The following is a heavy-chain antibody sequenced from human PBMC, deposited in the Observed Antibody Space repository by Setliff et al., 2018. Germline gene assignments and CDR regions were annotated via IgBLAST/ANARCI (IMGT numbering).Heavy chain of an antibody. Sequence: SETLSLPCSVSGGSIDSHYWSWIRQPPGKGLEWIGSIYYSGNTNYNPSLKSRVTISIDTSKNQFSLKLSSATAADTAVYHCARGKTFFGAFIRAFDIWGQGRMVTVSS. J-gene: IGHJ3*02. V-gene: IGHV4-59*11. D-gene: IGHD3-3*01. CDR3: ARGKTFFGAFIRAFDI. CDR1: GGSIDSHY. CDR2: IYYSGNT.